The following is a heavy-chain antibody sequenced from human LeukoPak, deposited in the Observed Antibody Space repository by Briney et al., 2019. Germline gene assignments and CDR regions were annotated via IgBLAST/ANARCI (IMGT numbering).Heavy chain of an antibody. V-gene: IGHV4-39*07. CDR3: ARDPSGIYSGYYYYYMDV. CDR2: IYYSGST. D-gene: IGHD1-26*01. CDR1: GGSISSSSYY. J-gene: IGHJ6*03. Sequence: SETLSLTGTVSGGSISSSSYYWGWIRQPPGKGLEWIGSIYYSGSTYYNPSLKSRVTISVDTSKNQFSLKLSSVTAADTAVYYCARDPSGIYSGYYYYYMDVWGKGTTVTVSS.